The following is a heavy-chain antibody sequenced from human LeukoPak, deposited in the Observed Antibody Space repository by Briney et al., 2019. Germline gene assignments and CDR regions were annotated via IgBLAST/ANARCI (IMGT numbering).Heavy chain of an antibody. CDR2: IIPIFGTA. CDR1: GGTFSSYA. Sequence: SVKVSCKASGGTFSSYAISWVRQAPGEGLEWVGGIIPIFGTANYAQKFQGRVTITADESTSTAYMELSSLRSEDTAVYYCARVPHYYDSSGYYSDDYWGQGTLVTVSS. V-gene: IGHV1-69*13. J-gene: IGHJ4*02. CDR3: ARVPHYYDSSGYYSDDY. D-gene: IGHD3-22*01.